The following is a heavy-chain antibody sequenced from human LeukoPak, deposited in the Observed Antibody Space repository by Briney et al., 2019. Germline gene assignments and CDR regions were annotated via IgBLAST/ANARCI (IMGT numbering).Heavy chain of an antibody. CDR1: GFTFSDFA. CDR2: ITRVSTYI. V-gene: IGHV3-21*01. CDR3: TRDRKDSGAPEAFDI. J-gene: IGHJ3*02. D-gene: IGHD1-14*01. Sequence: GGSLRLSCAASGFTFSDFAMNWVRQAPGKGLEWVSSITRVSTYIYYAESVQGRFTISRDNHKDLLYLQLNSLRGDDTGIYSCTRDRKDSGAPEAFDIWGQGTVVTVSS.